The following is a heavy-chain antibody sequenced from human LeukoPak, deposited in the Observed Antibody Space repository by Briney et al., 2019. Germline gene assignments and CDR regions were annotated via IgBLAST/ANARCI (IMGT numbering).Heavy chain of an antibody. CDR2: VFYSGNT. V-gene: IGHV4-59*13. Sequence: KPSETLSLTCTVSGGSISSFHWNWIRQPPGKGLEWVGYVFYSGNTNYNPSLGSRVTISEDTSKNQFSLNLNSLTAADTAVYYCARGLPGRDAFDVWGQGTVVTVSS. D-gene: IGHD3-16*01. CDR3: ARGLPGRDAFDV. J-gene: IGHJ3*01. CDR1: GGSISSFH.